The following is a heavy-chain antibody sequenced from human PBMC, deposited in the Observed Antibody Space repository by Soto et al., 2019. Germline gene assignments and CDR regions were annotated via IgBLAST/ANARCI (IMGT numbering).Heavy chain of an antibody. CDR2: IFPGDSET. J-gene: IGHJ4*02. CDR3: AIRVSGSFLAY. Sequence: WSGWVSQVPGKGLEWMGVIFPGDSETRYSPSFQGQVTLSADKSLPTAYLQWSSLKASDSAMEYCAIRVSGSFLAYRGQGTQVTVTS. CDR1: W. V-gene: IGHV5-51*01. D-gene: IGHD6-25*01.